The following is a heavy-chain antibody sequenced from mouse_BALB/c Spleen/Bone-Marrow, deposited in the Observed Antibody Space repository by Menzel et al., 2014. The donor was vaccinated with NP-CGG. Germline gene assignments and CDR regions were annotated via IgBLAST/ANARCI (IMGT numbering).Heavy chain of an antibody. Sequence: EVQRAESGGGLVQPGGSLRLSCATSGFTFTDYYMSWVRQPPGKALEWLVFIRNKANGYTTEYSASVKGRFTISRDNSQSILYLQMNTLRAEDSATYYCARDIGRLLFDYWGQGTTLTVSS. CDR1: GFTFTDYY. J-gene: IGHJ2*01. D-gene: IGHD1-2*01. CDR3: ARDIGRLLFDY. CDR2: IRNKANGYTT. V-gene: IGHV7-3*02.